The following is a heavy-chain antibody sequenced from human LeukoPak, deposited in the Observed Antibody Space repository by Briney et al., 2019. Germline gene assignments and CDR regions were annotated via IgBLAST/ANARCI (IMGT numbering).Heavy chain of an antibody. J-gene: IGHJ3*02. Sequence: SETLSLTCAVSGDSISNHIYYWDWIRQTPGKWLEWIGAVYYTGNAYYNPSLKSRVTISVDTSDNRFSLHLSSVNAADTAIYYCARLRALSGHRGAFDIWGQGTLVTVSS. V-gene: IGHV4-39*01. D-gene: IGHD5/OR15-5a*01. CDR3: ARLRALSGHRGAFDI. CDR2: VYYTGNA. CDR1: GDSISNHIYY.